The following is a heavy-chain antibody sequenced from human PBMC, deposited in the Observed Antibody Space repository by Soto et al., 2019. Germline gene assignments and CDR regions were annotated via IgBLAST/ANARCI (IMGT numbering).Heavy chain of an antibody. CDR3: ARLRIATNNYKWFDP. J-gene: IGHJ5*02. D-gene: IGHD2-21*01. V-gene: IGHV4-31*03. Sequence: SETLSLTCSVSGAALNSGKYYWSWIRQVPGKGLEWIGHIYVTGAVDYNPSLRDRITISQDTSARQFSLNLSLVTAADTAVYYCARLRIATNNYKWFDPWGQGTLVTVS. CDR2: IYVTGAV. CDR1: GAALNSGKYY.